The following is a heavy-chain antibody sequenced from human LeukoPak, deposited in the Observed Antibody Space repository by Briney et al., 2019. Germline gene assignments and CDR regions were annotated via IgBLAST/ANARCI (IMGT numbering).Heavy chain of an antibody. CDR1: GYTFTDYY. D-gene: IGHD2-21*02. V-gene: IGHV1-2*02. J-gene: IGHJ6*02. Sequence: ASVKVSCKASGYTFTDYYIHWVRQAPGQGLEWMGWINPNSGGTKYAQKFQGRVIMTRGTSITTPYMDLIRLTSDDTAIYYCARAGSRWVTATPTSPDYYYGMDVWGQGTTVTVSS. CDR3: ARAGSRWVTATPTSPDYYYGMDV. CDR2: INPNSGGT.